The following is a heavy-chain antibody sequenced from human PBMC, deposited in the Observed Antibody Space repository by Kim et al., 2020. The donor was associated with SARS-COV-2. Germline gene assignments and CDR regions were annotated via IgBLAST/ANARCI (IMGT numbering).Heavy chain of an antibody. CDR2: TRWSSGSP. Sequence: GGSLRLSCATSGFAFSINDMSWVRQAPGKGLEWVSATRWSSGSPYYADSVKGRFTMSRDNSKNTMYLEMNSLRAEDTAIYYCVGHGSGSSGGQGTLVTVSS. V-gene: IGHV3-23*01. D-gene: IGHD3-10*01. CDR3: VGHGSGSS. CDR1: GFAFSIND. J-gene: IGHJ4*02.